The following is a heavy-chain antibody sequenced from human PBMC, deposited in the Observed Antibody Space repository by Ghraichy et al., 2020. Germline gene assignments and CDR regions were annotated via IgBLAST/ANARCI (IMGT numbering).Heavy chain of an antibody. J-gene: IGHJ3*02. Sequence: SETLSLTCTVSGGSISSSSYYWGWIRQPPGKGLEWIGRIYYSGSAYYNPSLKSRVTISVDTSKKQFSLRLSSVTAADTAVYYCAVEFGGDAFDIWGQGTMVTVSS. CDR1: GGSISSSSYY. V-gene: IGHV4-39*01. CDR2: IYYSGSA. CDR3: AVEFGGDAFDI. D-gene: IGHD3-10*01.